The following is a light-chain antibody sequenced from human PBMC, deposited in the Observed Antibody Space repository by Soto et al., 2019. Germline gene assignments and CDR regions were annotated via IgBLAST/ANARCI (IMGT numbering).Light chain of an antibody. CDR3: QPYGRSPDWDRWT. CDR2: GAS. J-gene: IGKJ1*01. V-gene: IGKV3-20*01. Sequence: EIVLTQSPGTLSLSPGERATLSCRASQSISSSNLAWYQQKPGQAPRLLLYGASNRAAGIPERFSGSGSGKDFPLTNSRMEPEGFVVYYCQPYGRSPDWDRWTFGQGTKVEVK. CDR1: QSISSSN.